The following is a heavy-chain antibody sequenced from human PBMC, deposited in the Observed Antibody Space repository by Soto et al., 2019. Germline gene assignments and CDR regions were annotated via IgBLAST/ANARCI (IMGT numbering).Heavy chain of an antibody. CDR2: IDPSDSDT. CDR1: GYTFSNCW. CDR3: ARQNHGGDSTSLDP. J-gene: IGHJ5*02. V-gene: IGHV5-10-1*01. Sequence: PGESLKISCQASGYTFSNCWISWVRQMPGKGLQWLGTIDPSDSDTRYSPTFQGHVTFSADMSINTAYLQLRSLKAPDTAMYFCARQNHGGDSTSLDPWGQGTLVTVSS. D-gene: IGHD2-21*02.